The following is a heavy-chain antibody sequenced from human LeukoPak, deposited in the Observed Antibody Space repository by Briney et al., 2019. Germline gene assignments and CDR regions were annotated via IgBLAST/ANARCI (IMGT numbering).Heavy chain of an antibody. D-gene: IGHD6-19*01. CDR3: AKQSPYSSGWYDFDY. J-gene: IGHJ4*02. CDR2: INYSGST. Sequence: SETLSLTCTVSVDSISSFYWNWIRQPPGKGLEWIAYINYSGSTNYNPSLKSRVTISIHTSKNQFSLKLSSVTAADTAVYYCAKQSPYSSGWYDFDYWGQGTLVTVSS. CDR1: VDSISSFY. V-gene: IGHV4-59*08.